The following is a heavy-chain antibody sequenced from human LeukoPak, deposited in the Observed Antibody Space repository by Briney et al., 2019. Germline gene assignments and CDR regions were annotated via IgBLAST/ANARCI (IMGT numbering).Heavy chain of an antibody. D-gene: IGHD7-27*01. Sequence: ASVKVSCKASGYTFLSYDINWVRQAAGQGLEWMGWMSPNSGNTGYAQQFQGRVTMSRDTSISTAYMELRSLTSEDTAVYYCAIGEPNWGFHLLGQGTLVTVSS. CDR1: GYTFLSYD. J-gene: IGHJ5*02. V-gene: IGHV1-8*01. CDR3: AIGEPNWGFHL. CDR2: MSPNSGNT.